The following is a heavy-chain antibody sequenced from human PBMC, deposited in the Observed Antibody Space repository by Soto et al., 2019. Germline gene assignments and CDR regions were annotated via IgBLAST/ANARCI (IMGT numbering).Heavy chain of an antibody. Sequence: VKVSCKASRDTFNSYAITWVRQAPGQGLEWMGGIIPILGTTKYAQKFQGRVAMTADESTSTAYMELSSLRSQDRAVYYCAAGGKNGYIKWGQGTQVTVSS. J-gene: IGHJ4*02. V-gene: IGHV1-69*13. CDR3: AAGGKNGYIK. D-gene: IGHD5-12*01. CDR2: IIPILGTT. CDR1: RDTFNSYA.